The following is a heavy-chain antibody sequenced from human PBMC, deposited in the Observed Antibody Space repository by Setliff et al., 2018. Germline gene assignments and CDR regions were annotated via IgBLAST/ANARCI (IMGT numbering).Heavy chain of an antibody. CDR3: ARDLKSRPFVFYHHYMDV. CDR1: GGSLTGRSNY. Sequence: SETLSLTCTVSGGSLTGRSNYWGWIRQPPGKGLQWIGTIYYSGSTYYNPSLKSRVTISVHTSQNQFSLKLSSVTAADTAVYYCARDLKSRPFVFYHHYMDVWGKGTTVTVSS. V-gene: IGHV4-39*07. D-gene: IGHD3-16*01. J-gene: IGHJ6*03. CDR2: IYYSGST.